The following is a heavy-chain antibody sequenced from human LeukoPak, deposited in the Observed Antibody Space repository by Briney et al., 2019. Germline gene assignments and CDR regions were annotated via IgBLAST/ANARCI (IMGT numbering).Heavy chain of an antibody. V-gene: IGHV3-23*01. CDR1: GFTFSSYA. J-gene: IGHJ4*02. D-gene: IGHD5-12*01. CDR2: IGGSDGST. Sequence: PGGSLRLSCAASGFTFSSYAMTWGRQAPGKGLEWVSTIGGSDGSTYYADSVKGRFTISRDNSKNTLYLQMNSLRAEDTAVYYCAKAVDIVTRLGLTIDYWGQGTLVTVSS. CDR3: AKAVDIVTRLGLTIDY.